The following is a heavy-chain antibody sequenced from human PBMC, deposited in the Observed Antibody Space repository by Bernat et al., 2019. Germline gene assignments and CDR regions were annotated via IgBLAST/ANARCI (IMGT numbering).Heavy chain of an antibody. D-gene: IGHD4-11*01. CDR3: SRDLTTILTADLNY. CDR1: GFTFSTYW. J-gene: IGHJ4*02. Sequence: EVQLVESGGGLVQPGGSLRLSCAASGFTFSTYWMHWVRQAPGKGLVWVSRINSDGSRTDYADSVKGRFTISRDNAKNTLHLQMNSLRAEDTAVYYCSRDLTTILTADLNYWGQGTLVTVSS. V-gene: IGHV3-74*01. CDR2: INSDGSRT.